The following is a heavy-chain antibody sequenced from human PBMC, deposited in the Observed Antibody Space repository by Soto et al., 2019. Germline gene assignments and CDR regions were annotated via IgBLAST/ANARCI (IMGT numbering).Heavy chain of an antibody. CDR2: INAGNGNT. CDR1: GYTFTSYA. Sequence: ASLKVSCKTAGYTFTSYAMRCGRHTPGQRLEWMGWINAGNGNTKYSQKFQGRVTITRDTSASTAYMELSSLRSEDTAVYYCAREGGAPDAFDVWGQGTMVTVSS. CDR3: AREGGAPDAFDV. V-gene: IGHV1-3*01. J-gene: IGHJ3*01. D-gene: IGHD1-26*01.